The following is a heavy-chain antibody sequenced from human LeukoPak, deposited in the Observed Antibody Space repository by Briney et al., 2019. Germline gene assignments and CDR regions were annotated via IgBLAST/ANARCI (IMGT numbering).Heavy chain of an antibody. V-gene: IGHV3-74*01. J-gene: IGHJ4*02. CDR2: INIDGSNT. CDR1: GFTLSSYW. CDR3: ATPRTFDY. Sequence: GGSLRLSCAASGFTLSSYWMHWVHQAPGKGLVWVSHINIDGSNTRYADSVKGRFTISRDNAENTLYLQMNSLRVDDTAVYYCATPRTFDYWGQGTLVTVSS.